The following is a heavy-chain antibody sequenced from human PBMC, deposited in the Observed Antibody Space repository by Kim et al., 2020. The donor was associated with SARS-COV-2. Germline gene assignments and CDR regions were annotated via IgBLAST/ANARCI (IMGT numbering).Heavy chain of an antibody. Sequence: GGSLRLSCAASGFTFSSYAMSWVRQAPGKGLEWVSAISGSGGSTYYADSVKGRFTISRDNSKNTLYLQMNSLRAEDTAVYYCAKWYGSGSYYNEIDYWGQGTLVTVSS. CDR2: ISGSGGST. CDR1: GFTFSSYA. D-gene: IGHD3-10*01. V-gene: IGHV3-23*01. CDR3: AKWYGSGSYYNEIDY. J-gene: IGHJ4*02.